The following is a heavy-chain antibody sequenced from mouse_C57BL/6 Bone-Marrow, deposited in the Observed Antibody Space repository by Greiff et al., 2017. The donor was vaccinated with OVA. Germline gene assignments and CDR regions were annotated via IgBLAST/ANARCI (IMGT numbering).Heavy chain of an antibody. CDR2: INPSSGDT. D-gene: IGHD2-3*01. V-gene: IGHV1-7*01. J-gene: IGHJ3*01. Sequence: VQLQQSGAELVKPGASVKLSCKASGYTFTSYWMHWVKQRPGQGLEWIGYINPSSGDTKYNQKFKVKATLTADKTSRKVHMQLRSRTYDDSAVYYCERAEGYSLAYWGQGTLVTVSA. CDR1: GYTFTSYW. CDR3: ERAEGYSLAY.